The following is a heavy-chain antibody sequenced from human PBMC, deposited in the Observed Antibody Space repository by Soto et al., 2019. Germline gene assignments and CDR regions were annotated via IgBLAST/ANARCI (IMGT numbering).Heavy chain of an antibody. D-gene: IGHD3-22*01. CDR1: GEGFTSNA. V-gene: IGHV1-18*01. J-gene: IGHJ4*02. CDR2: ISAYNGNT. CDR3: ARDYYYDSSGYYYFDY. Sequence: SVEVLSTACGEGFTSNAIMWVRHSPGQGLKWMGWISAYNGNTNYAQKLQGRVTMTTDTSTSTAYMELRSLRSDDTAVYYCARDYYYDSSGYYYFDYWGQGTLVTVSS.